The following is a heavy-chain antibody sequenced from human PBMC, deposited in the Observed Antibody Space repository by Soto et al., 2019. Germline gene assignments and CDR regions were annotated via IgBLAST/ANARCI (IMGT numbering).Heavy chain of an antibody. J-gene: IGHJ5*02. CDR3: ASSGIVGREVNTWFDP. CDR1: GGSFSGYY. CDR2: INHSGST. V-gene: IGHV4-34*01. D-gene: IGHD3-22*01. Sequence: SETLSLTCAVYGGSFSGYYWSWIRQPPGKGLEWIGEINHSGSTNYNPSLKSRVTISVDTSKNQISLKLTSMTTADTAVYYCASSGIVGREVNTWFDPWGQGTLVTVSS.